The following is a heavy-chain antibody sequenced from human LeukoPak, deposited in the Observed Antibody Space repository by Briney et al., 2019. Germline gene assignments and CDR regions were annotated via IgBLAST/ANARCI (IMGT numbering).Heavy chain of an antibody. CDR3: LLTGYYLYYFDY. J-gene: IGHJ4*02. CDR1: GGSISGSSYY. V-gene: IGHV4-39*01. CDR2: TYYSGST. D-gene: IGHD3-9*01. Sequence: PSETLSLTCTVSGGSISGSSYYWGWIRQPPGKGLEWIGSTYYSGSTYYNPSLKSRVTISVDTSKNQFSLKLSSVTAADTAVYYCLLTGYYLYYFDYWGQGTLVTVSS.